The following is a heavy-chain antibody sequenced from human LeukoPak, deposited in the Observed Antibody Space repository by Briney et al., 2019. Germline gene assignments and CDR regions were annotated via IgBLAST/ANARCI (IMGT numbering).Heavy chain of an antibody. V-gene: IGHV3-30*03. J-gene: IGHJ6*03. CDR1: GFTFSSYG. Sequence: GGSLRLSCAASGFTFSSYGMHWVRQASGKGLEWVAVISYDGNSKYYADSVKGRFTISRDSSKNTLYLQMNSLRTEDTAVYYCARDPTPRVQILYYYYYMDVWGKGTTVTVSS. D-gene: IGHD3-10*01. CDR2: ISYDGNSK. CDR3: ARDPTPRVQILYYYYYMDV.